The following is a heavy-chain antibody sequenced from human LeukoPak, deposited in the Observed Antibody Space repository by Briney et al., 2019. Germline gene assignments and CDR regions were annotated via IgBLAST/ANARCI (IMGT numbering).Heavy chain of an antibody. J-gene: IGHJ6*03. CDR3: ARDAYSSSWYSYYYYYYMDV. Sequence: GGSLRLSCAASGFTLSSYWMHWVRQAPGKGLVWVSRINSDGSSTSYADSVKGRFTISRDNAKNTLYLQMNSLRAEDTAVYYCARDAYSSSWYSYYYYYYMDVWGKGTTVTISS. V-gene: IGHV3-74*01. CDR2: INSDGSST. CDR1: GFTLSSYW. D-gene: IGHD6-13*01.